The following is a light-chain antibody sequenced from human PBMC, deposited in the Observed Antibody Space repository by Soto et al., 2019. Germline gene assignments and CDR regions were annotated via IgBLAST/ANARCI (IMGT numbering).Light chain of an antibody. Sequence: IQMTQSPSTLSASLGDIVTIACRASQSISSWLAWYQQKPGKAPKLLIYKASSLESGVPSRFSGSGSGTEFTLTISSLQPDDFATYYCQQYNSYSRTFGQGTKVDI. CDR3: QQYNSYSRT. J-gene: IGKJ1*01. V-gene: IGKV1-5*03. CDR1: QSISSW. CDR2: KAS.